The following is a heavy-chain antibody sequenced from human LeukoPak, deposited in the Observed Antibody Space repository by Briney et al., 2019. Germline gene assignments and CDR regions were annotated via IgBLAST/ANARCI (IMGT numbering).Heavy chain of an antibody. J-gene: IGHJ4*02. CDR1: GFTFSSYA. CDR2: ISGSGGST. V-gene: IGHV3-23*01. Sequence: GGSLRLSCAASGFTFSSYAMSWVRQAPGKGLEWVSAISGSGGSTYYADSVKGRFTISRDSSKNTLYLQMNSLRAEDTAVYYCAKDLGMVRGVIITTFDYWGQGTLVTVSS. CDR3: AKDLGMVRGVIITTFDY. D-gene: IGHD3-10*01.